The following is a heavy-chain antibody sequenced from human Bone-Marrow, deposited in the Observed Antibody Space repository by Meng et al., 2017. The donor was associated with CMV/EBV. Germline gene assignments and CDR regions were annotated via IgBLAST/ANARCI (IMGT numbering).Heavy chain of an antibody. J-gene: IGHJ4*02. D-gene: IGHD3-3*01. CDR3: ARVYDFWSGYLDY. CDR2: IYYSGST. CDR1: GGSISSSSYY. V-gene: IGHV4-39*07. Sequence: SETLSLTCTVSGGSISSSSYYWGWIRQPPGKGLEWIGSIYYSGSTYYNPSLKSRVTISVDTSKNQFSLKLSSVTAADTAVYYCARVYDFWSGYLDYWGQGTLVTVAS.